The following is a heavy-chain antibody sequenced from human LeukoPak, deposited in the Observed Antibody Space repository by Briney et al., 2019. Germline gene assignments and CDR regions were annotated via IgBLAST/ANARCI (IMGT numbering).Heavy chain of an antibody. CDR1: GGSISSSSYY. CDR3: ARDRGVDIVATTIPYNWFDP. V-gene: IGHV4-39*07. D-gene: IGHD5-12*01. Sequence: SETLSLTCTVSGGSISSSSYYWGWIRQPPGKGPEWIGSIYYSGSTYYNPSLKSRVTISVDTSKNQFSLKLSSVTAADTAVYYRARDRGVDIVATTIPYNWFDPWGQGTLVTVSS. CDR2: IYYSGST. J-gene: IGHJ5*02.